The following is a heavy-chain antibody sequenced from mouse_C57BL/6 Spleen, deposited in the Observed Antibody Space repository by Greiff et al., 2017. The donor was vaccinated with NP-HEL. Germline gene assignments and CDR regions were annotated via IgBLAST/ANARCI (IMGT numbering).Heavy chain of an antibody. CDR1: GYTFTSYW. V-gene: IGHV1-53*01. Sequence: QVQLQQPGTELVKPGASVKLSCKASGYTFTSYWMHWVKQRPGQGLEWIGNINPSNGGTNYNEKFKSKATLTVDKSSSTAYMQLSSLTSEDSAVYYCAREREDYYGSSYENYAMDYWGQGTSVTVSS. CDR2: INPSNGGT. D-gene: IGHD1-1*01. CDR3: AREREDYYGSSYENYAMDY. J-gene: IGHJ4*01.